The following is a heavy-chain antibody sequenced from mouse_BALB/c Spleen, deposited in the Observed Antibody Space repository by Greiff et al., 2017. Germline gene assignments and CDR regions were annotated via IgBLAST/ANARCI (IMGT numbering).Heavy chain of an antibody. V-gene: IGHV5-17*02. J-gene: IGHJ4*01. Sequence: DVKLVESGGGLVQPGGSRKLSCAASGFTFSSFAMHWVRQSPEKGLEWVAYISSGSSTIYYADTVTGRFTISRDNPKNTLFLQMISLRSEDTAMFYREKSGGSHSYYYAMDDWGQGTSVTVSA. CDR2: ISSGSSTI. CDR3: EKSGGSHSYYYAMDD. CDR1: GFTFSSFA. D-gene: IGHD1-1*01.